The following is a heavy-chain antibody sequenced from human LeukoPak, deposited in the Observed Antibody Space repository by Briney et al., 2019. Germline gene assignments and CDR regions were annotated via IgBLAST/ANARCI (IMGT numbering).Heavy chain of an antibody. D-gene: IGHD1-26*01. CDR1: GYTFSNFG. Sequence: ASVKVSCKTSGYTFSNFGISWVRQAPGQGLEWMGWISGNNDNPNYGQKFQGRFTMTTDSSTSTAYMELSSLRSEDTAVYYCARDGDSGSYYPYYFDYWGQGTLVTVSS. CDR2: ISGNNDNP. V-gene: IGHV1-18*01. CDR3: ARDGDSGSYYPYYFDY. J-gene: IGHJ4*02.